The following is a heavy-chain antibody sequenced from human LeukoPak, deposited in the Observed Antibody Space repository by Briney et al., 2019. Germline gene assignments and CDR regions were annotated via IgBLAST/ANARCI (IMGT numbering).Heavy chain of an antibody. D-gene: IGHD3-3*01. Sequence: GGSLRLSCTASGFTFGDYAMSWVRQAPGKGLEWVGFIRSKAYDGTTEYAASVKGRFTISRDDSKSIAYLQMNSLKTEDTAVYYCTRARPDLGNAFDIWGQGTMVTVSS. CDR1: GFTFGDYA. CDR2: IRSKAYDGTT. CDR3: TRARPDLGNAFDI. J-gene: IGHJ3*02. V-gene: IGHV3-49*04.